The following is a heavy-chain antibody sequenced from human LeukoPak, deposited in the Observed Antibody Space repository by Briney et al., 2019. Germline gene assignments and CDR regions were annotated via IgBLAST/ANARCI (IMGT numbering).Heavy chain of an antibody. J-gene: IGHJ4*02. V-gene: IGHV3-15*01. Sequence: GGSLRLSCAASGFTFSNAWMSWVRQAPGKGLEWVGRIKSKTDGGTTDYAAPVKGRFTISRDDSKNSLYLQMNSLKTEDTAVYYCTTRSIDYGIDYWGQGTLVTVSS. CDR3: TTRSIDYGIDY. CDR1: GFTFSNAW. CDR2: IKSKTDGGTT. D-gene: IGHD4-17*01.